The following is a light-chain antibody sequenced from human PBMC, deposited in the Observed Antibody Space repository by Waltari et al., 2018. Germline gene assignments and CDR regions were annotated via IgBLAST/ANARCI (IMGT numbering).Light chain of an antibody. CDR3: QQRYKWPLT. V-gene: IGKV3-11*01. Sequence: EIVFTQSPATLSLSPGERATLSCRASQSVSTYLAWSQQRPGQPPRLLIYDSSSRATGIPARFSGSGSETDFTLTISSLEPEDFAVYYCQQRYKWPLTFGGGSKVEI. J-gene: IGKJ4*01. CDR1: QSVSTY. CDR2: DSS.